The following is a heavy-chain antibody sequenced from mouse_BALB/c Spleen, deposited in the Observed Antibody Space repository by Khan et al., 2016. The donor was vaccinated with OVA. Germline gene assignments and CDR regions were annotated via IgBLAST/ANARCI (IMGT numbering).Heavy chain of an antibody. D-gene: IGHD1-1*02. J-gene: IGHJ4*01. CDR2: IRLKSNNYAT. Sequence: EVKLEVSGGGLVQPGGSMKLSCVASGFTFSNYWMNWVRQSPEKGLEWVAEIRLKSNNYATHYAESVKGRFTISRDDSKSSVYLQMNNLRAEDTGIYYCINGLFYYYAMDYWGQGNSVTVSS. CDR1: GFTFSNYW. CDR3: INGLFYYYAMDY. V-gene: IGHV6-6*02.